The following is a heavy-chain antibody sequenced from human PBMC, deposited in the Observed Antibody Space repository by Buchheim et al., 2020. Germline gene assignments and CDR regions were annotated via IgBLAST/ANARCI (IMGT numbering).Heavy chain of an antibody. CDR2: ISPSSGGT. V-gene: IGHV1-2*02. J-gene: IGHJ4*02. D-gene: IGHD3-22*01. CDR1: GYTFTGNY. CDR3: ARTYYYDSSGYYRYYFDY. Sequence: QVQLVQSGAEVKKPGASVKVSCKASGYTFTGNYVHWVRLAPGQGLEWMGWISPSSGGTKYAQKFQGRVTMTSDTSISTAYMELSSLRSEDTAVYYCARTYYYDSSGYYRYYFDYWGQGTL.